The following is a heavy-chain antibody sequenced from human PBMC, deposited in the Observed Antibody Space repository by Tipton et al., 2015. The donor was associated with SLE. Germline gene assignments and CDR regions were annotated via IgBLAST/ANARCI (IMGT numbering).Heavy chain of an antibody. CDR2: IIPILGIA. D-gene: IGHD3-10*01. V-gene: IGHV1-69*09. J-gene: IGHJ6*03. CDR1: GGTFSSYT. CDR3: ARDSGRYFFDYMDV. Sequence: QVQLVPSGAEVKKPGSSVKVSCKASGGTFSSYTISWVRQAPGQGLEWMGRIIPILGIANYAQKFQGRVTITADKSTSTAYMELSSLRFEDTAVYYCARDSGRYFFDYMDVWGKGTTVTVSS.